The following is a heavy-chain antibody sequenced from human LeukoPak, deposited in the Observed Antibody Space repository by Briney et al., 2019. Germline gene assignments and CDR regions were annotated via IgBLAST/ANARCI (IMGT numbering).Heavy chain of an antibody. D-gene: IGHD2-2*01. J-gene: IGHJ4*02. CDR2: IKQDGSEK. Sequence: PGGSLRLPCAASGFTFSSYWMSWVRQAPGKGLEWVANIKQDGSEKYYVDSVKGRFTISRDNAKNSLYLQMNSLRAEDTAVYYCARQYPTPTAGYYFDYWGQGTLVTVSS. V-gene: IGHV3-7*01. CDR3: ARQYPTPTAGYYFDY. CDR1: GFTFSSYW.